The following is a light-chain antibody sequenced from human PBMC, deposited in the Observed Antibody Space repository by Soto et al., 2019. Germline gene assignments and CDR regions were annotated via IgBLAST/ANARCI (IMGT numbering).Light chain of an antibody. V-gene: IGLV6-57*04. CDR2: HDD. CDR1: SGSIADNY. CDR3: QSYDHIDVI. Sequence: NVMLTQPHSVSESPGKTVTLSCTRSSGSIADNYVQWYQQRPGSAPTTVICHDDQRPSGVPDRFSGSIDTSSNSASLTISGLKTEDEADYYCQSYDHIDVIFGGGTKLTVL. J-gene: IGLJ2*01.